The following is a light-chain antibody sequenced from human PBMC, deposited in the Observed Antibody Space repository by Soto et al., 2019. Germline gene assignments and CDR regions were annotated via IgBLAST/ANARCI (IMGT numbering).Light chain of an antibody. Sequence: EIVLTQSPATLSLSPGERATLSCRASQSVSSYLAWYQQKPGQAPRLLIYDASNRATGIPARFNGSGSGKDFTLTISSLEPEDFAVYYCQQRSNWPPTWTFGQRPKVEIK. V-gene: IGKV3-11*01. CDR3: QQRSNWPPTWT. J-gene: IGKJ1*01. CDR1: QSVSSY. CDR2: DAS.